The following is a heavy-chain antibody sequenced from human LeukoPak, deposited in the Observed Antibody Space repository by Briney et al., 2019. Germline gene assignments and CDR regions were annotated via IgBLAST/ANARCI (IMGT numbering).Heavy chain of an antibody. CDR3: ARQQMATMPGFDY. D-gene: IGHD5-24*01. V-gene: IGHV4-59*08. J-gene: IGHJ4*02. CDR1: GGSISSYY. Sequence: SETLSLTCTVSGGSISSYYWSWIRQPPGKGLEWIGYIYYSGSTNYNPSLKSRVTISVDTSKNQFSLKLSSATAADTAVYYCARQQMATMPGFDYWGQGTLVTVSS. CDR2: IYYSGST.